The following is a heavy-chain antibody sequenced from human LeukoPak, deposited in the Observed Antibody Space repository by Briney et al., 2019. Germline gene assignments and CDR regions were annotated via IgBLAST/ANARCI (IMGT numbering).Heavy chain of an antibody. J-gene: IGHJ5*02. CDR1: GYSFTSYW. Sequence: GESLKISCKGSGYSFTSYWIGWVRQMPGKGLEWMGIIYPGDSDTRYSPSFQGQVTISADKSISTVYLQWSSLKASDTAMYYCARRFRYCSSTSCYEGYWFDPWGQGTLVTVSS. CDR3: ARRFRYCSSTSCYEGYWFDP. V-gene: IGHV5-51*01. D-gene: IGHD2-2*01. CDR2: IYPGDSDT.